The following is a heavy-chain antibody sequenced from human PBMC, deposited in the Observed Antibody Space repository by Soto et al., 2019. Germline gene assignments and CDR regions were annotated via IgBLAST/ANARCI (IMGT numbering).Heavy chain of an antibody. CDR3: ARDRSRREQQLASYYFDY. CDR2: ISSSGSTI. CDR1: GFTFSSYA. J-gene: IGHJ4*02. V-gene: IGHV3-11*01. Sequence: GGSLRLSCAASGFTFSSYAMSWIRQAPGKGLEWVSYISSSGSTIYYADSVKGRFTISRDNAKNSLYLQMNSLRAEDTAVYYCARDRSRREQQLASYYFDYWGQGTLVTVSS. D-gene: IGHD6-13*01.